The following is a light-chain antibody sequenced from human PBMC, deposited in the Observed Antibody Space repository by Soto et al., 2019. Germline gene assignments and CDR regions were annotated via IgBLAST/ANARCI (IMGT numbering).Light chain of an antibody. J-gene: IGKJ2*01. CDR1: QSVGRS. Sequence: EIVLTQSPATLSLSPGDRATLSCRASQSVGRSLAWYQQRPGQAPRLVIFDASNRATGIPARFSGSGAGTDFSLTISTLEPEDFAVYFCQQRLKLYTFGQGTKLEIK. V-gene: IGKV3-11*01. CDR2: DAS. CDR3: QQRLKLYT.